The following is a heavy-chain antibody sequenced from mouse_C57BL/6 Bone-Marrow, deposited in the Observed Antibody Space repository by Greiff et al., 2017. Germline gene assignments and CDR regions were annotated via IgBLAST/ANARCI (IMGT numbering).Heavy chain of an antibody. CDR3: ARSPYFYGSRYFEV. Sequence: QVHVKQPGAELVKPGASVKLSCKASGYTFTSYWMHWVKQRPGQGLEWIGMIHPNSGSTNYNEKFKSKATLTVDKSSSTSYMQLSSLTSEDSAVYYCARSPYFYGSRYFEVWGTGTTVTVSS. CDR1: GYTFTSYW. CDR2: IHPNSGST. V-gene: IGHV1-64*01. D-gene: IGHD1-1*01. J-gene: IGHJ1*03.